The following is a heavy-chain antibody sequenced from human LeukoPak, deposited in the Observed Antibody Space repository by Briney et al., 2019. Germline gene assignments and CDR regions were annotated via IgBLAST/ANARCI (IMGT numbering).Heavy chain of an antibody. J-gene: IGHJ4*02. CDR1: GFTVSNNY. D-gene: IGHD2-21*01. V-gene: IGHV3-66*04. CDR2: IYSGSST. Sequence: AGGSLRLSCAASGFTVSNNYMTWVRQAPGKGLEWVSLIYSGSSTYYADSVKGRFTISRDNSKNTVYLQMNSPRAEDTAVYYCARRGEENFDYWGQGTLVTVSS. CDR3: ARRGEENFDY.